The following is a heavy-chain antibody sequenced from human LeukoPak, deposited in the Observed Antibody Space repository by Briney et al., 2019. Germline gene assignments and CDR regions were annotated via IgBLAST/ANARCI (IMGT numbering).Heavy chain of an antibody. J-gene: IGHJ6*03. CDR3: ARGGYYYGSGSYLNAKLYYYYYYMDV. CDR2: INPSGGST. D-gene: IGHD3-10*01. CDR1: GYTFTSFY. Sequence: ASVKVSCKASGYTFTSFYMQWVRQAPGQGLEWMGIINPSGGSTNYAQKFQGRVTITADESTSTANMELSSLRSEDTAVYYCARGGYYYGSGSYLNAKLYYYYYYMDVWGKGTTVTISS. V-gene: IGHV1-46*01.